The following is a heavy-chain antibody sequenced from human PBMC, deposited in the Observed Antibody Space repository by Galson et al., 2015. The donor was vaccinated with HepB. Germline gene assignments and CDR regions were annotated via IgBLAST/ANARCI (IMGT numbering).Heavy chain of an antibody. CDR1: GFTFSGSA. V-gene: IGHV3-73*01. D-gene: IGHD2-2*03. CDR3: TRLGDSSGYSSR. J-gene: IGHJ4*02. Sequence: SLRLSCAASGFTFSGSAIHWVRQASGKGPEWVGRIRSKANNYATSYVPSLKGRFTISRDDSKNMAFLHMKSLKTEDTAVHYCTRLGDSSGYSSRWGQGTLVTVSS. CDR2: IRSKANNYAT.